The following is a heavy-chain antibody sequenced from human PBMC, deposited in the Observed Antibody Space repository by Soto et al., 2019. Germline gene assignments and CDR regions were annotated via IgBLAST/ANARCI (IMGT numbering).Heavy chain of an antibody. J-gene: IGHJ6*02. CDR1: GFTFSSYA. V-gene: IGHV3-30-3*01. D-gene: IGHD1-26*01. Sequence: QVQLVESGGGVVQPGRSLRLSCAASGFTFSSYAMHWVRQAPGKGLEWVAVISYDGSNKYYADSVKGRFTISRDNSKNTLYLQMNSLRAEDTAVYYCARDRRVVGATQFERDYYYYYGMDVWGQGTTVTVSS. CDR3: ARDRRVVGATQFERDYYYYYGMDV. CDR2: ISYDGSNK.